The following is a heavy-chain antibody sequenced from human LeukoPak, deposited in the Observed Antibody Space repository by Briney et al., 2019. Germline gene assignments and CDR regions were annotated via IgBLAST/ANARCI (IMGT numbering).Heavy chain of an antibody. J-gene: IGHJ4*02. CDR1: GFTFINAW. Sequence: GGTLRLSCAASGFTFINAWMAWVRQAPGKGLEWVGRIKAKAHGGTIEYAAPVKGRFTISRDDSKNTLYLQMNSLKTEDTAVYYCTTDGVGVEGATYDNWGQGTLVSVSS. D-gene: IGHD1-26*01. V-gene: IGHV3-15*01. CDR2: IKAKAHGGTI. CDR3: TTDGVGVEGATYDN.